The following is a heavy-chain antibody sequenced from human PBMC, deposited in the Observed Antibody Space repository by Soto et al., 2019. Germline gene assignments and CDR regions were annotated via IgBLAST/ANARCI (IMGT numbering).Heavy chain of an antibody. D-gene: IGHD2-8*01. CDR2: IRSKAYGGTT. Sequence: GSLRLSCTASGFTFGDYAMSWVRQAPGKGLEWVGFIRSKAYGGTTEYAASVKGRFTISRDDSKSIAYLQMNSLKTEDTAVYYCTAGKLYPSLDFDYWGQGTPVTVSS. V-gene: IGHV3-49*04. CDR1: GFTFGDYA. J-gene: IGHJ4*02. CDR3: TAGKLYPSLDFDY.